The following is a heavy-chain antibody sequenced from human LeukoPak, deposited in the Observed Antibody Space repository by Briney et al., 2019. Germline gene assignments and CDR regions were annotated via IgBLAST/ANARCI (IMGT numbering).Heavy chain of an antibody. J-gene: IGHJ6*03. CDR3: AKNRRIFGRTLQRHYMDV. Sequence: GGSMRLSCVVSGFTFSSYGMHWVRQAPGKGLEWVAFMTYDGSKRPYADSVKGRFTISRDNSKNTLYLQMDGLRPEDTAVYYCAKNRRIFGRTLQRHYMDVWGKGTTVAVSS. CDR1: GFTFSSYG. D-gene: IGHD3-3*01. CDR2: MTYDGSKR. V-gene: IGHV3-30*02.